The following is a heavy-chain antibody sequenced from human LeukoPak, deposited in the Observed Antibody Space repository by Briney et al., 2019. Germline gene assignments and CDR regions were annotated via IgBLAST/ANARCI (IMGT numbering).Heavy chain of an antibody. CDR1: GYTFTGYY. CDR3: ARDWRYCSSTSCYAGGYYYYYMDV. J-gene: IGHJ6*03. V-gene: IGHV1-2*02. D-gene: IGHD2-2*01. CDR2: INPNSGGT. Sequence: GASVKVSCKASGYTFTGYYMHWVRQAPGQGLEWMGWINPNSGGTNYAQKFQGRVTMTRDTSISTAYMELSRLRSDDTAVYYCARDWRYCSSTSCYAGGYYYYYMDVWGKGTTVTISS.